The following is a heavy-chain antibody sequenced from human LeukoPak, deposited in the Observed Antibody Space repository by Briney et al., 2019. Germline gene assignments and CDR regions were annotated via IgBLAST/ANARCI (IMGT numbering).Heavy chain of an antibody. V-gene: IGHV3-21*01. CDR3: ARDRFGELSSFDY. Sequence: GWSLSLSCAASGFTFSSYSMNWVRQPAGKGLESVSSISSSSSYIYYADSVKGRFTISRDNAKNSLYLQMNSLRAEDTAVYYCARDRFGELSSFDYWGQGTLVTVSS. D-gene: IGHD3-10*01. CDR1: GFTFSSYS. J-gene: IGHJ4*02. CDR2: ISSSSSYI.